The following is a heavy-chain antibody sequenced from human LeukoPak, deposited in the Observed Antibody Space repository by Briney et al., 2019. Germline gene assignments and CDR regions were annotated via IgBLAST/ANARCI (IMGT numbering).Heavy chain of an antibody. V-gene: IGHV3-30*02. D-gene: IGHD2-8*01. J-gene: IGHJ4*02. CDR3: AKPYCNDGVCYFDY. CDR2: IRYDGSNK. Sequence: TGGSLRLSCAASRFTFSSYGMHWVRQAPGKGLEWVAFIRYDGSNKYYADSVKGRFTISRDNSKNTLYLQMNSLRAEDTAVYYCAKPYCNDGVCYFDYWGQGTLVTVSS. CDR1: RFTFSSYG.